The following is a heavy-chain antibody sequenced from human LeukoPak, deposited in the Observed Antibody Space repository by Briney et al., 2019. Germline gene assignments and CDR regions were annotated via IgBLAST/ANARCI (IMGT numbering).Heavy chain of an antibody. Sequence: SGGSLRLSCSAFGFTFGDYAFHWVRQAPGKGLEWLAFIRYDGSDSYYADSVKGRFTISRDNSKNTLYLQMNSLRAEDTAVYYCAKGVGVVIPDAFDIWGQGTMVTVSS. CDR2: IRYDGSDS. CDR3: AKGVGVVIPDAFDI. J-gene: IGHJ3*02. V-gene: IGHV3-30*02. CDR1: GFTFGDYA. D-gene: IGHD3-3*01.